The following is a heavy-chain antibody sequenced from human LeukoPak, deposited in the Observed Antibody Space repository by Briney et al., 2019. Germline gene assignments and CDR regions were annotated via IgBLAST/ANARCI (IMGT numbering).Heavy chain of an antibody. CDR2: INHSGST. J-gene: IGHJ6*03. D-gene: IGHD2-21*02. CDR1: GGSLSGYY. V-gene: IGHV4-34*01. Sequence: PSETLSLTCAVYGGSLSGYYWSWIRQPPGKGLEWIGEINHSGSTNYNPSLKSRVTISVAKNQFSLKLSSVTAADTAVYYCARGWVTTPYYYYMDVWGKGTTVTVSS. CDR3: ARGWVTTPYYYYMDV.